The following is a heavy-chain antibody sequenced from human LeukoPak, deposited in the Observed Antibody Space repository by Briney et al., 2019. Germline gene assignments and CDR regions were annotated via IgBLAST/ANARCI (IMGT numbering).Heavy chain of an antibody. Sequence: GGSLRLSCAASGFTFSSYAMSWVRQAPGKGLEWVSAISGSGGSTYYADSVKGRFTISRDNSKNTLYLQMNSLRAEDTAVSYCAKDVQPGITIFGVVDAFDIWGQGTMVTVSS. J-gene: IGHJ3*02. V-gene: IGHV3-23*01. CDR1: GFTFSSYA. D-gene: IGHD3-3*01. CDR2: ISGSGGST. CDR3: AKDVQPGITIFGVVDAFDI.